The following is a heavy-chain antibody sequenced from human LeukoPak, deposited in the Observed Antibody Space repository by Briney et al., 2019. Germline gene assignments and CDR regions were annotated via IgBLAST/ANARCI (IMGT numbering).Heavy chain of an antibody. D-gene: IGHD3-9*01. J-gene: IGHJ5*02. CDR1: GYTFTSYD. CDR3: AKDWHILTGRNCFDP. Sequence: ASVKVSCKASGYTFTSYDINWVRQATGQGLEWMGWVSPYNGDTNYAQKFQGRVTMSTDTSTSTAYMELRSLRFDDTAIYYCAKDWHILTGRNCFDPWGQGTLVTVSS. V-gene: IGHV1-18*01. CDR2: VSPYNGDT.